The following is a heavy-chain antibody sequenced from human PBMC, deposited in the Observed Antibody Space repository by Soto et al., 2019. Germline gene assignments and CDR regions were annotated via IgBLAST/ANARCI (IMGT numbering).Heavy chain of an antibody. CDR1: GFTFSSYS. V-gene: IGHV3-48*01. D-gene: IGHD5-12*01. J-gene: IGHJ2*01. Sequence: GGSLRLSCAASGFTFSSYSMNWVRQAPGKGLEWVSYISSSSTIYYEDSVKGRFTISRDNAKNSLYLQMNSLRAEDTAGYYCAMQKGHTFIVATVYWYFDLWGRGTLVTVSS. CDR3: AMQKGHTFIVATVYWYFDL. CDR2: ISSSSTI.